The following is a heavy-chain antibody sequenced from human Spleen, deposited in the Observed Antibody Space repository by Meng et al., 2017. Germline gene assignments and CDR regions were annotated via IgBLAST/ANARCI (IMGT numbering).Heavy chain of an antibody. V-gene: IGHV4-59*01. J-gene: IGHJ4*02. Sequence: ESLKISCAASGFTFSNAWMSWVRQAPGKGLEWIGYIYYSGSTNHNPSLKSRVTISVDTSKNQFSLKLSSVTAADTAVYYCARGPMITDFWSGYYDWGFDYWGQGTLVTVSS. CDR2: IYYSGST. CDR1: GFTFSNAW. D-gene: IGHD3-3*01. CDR3: ARGPMITDFWSGYYDWGFDY.